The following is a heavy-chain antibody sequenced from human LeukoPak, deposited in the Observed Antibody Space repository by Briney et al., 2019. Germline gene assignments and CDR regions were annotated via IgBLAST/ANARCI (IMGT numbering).Heavy chain of an antibody. CDR2: ISGSGGST. V-gene: IGHV3-23*01. CDR3: AKGSSVLRYFDWFPRDAFDI. CDR1: GFTFSSYA. J-gene: IGHJ3*02. Sequence: PGGFLRLSCAASGFTFSSYAMSWVRQAPGKGLEWVSAISGSGGSTYYADSVKGRFTISRDNSKNTLYLQMNSLRAEDTAVYYCAKGSSVLRYFDWFPRDAFDIWGQGTMVTVSS. D-gene: IGHD3-9*01.